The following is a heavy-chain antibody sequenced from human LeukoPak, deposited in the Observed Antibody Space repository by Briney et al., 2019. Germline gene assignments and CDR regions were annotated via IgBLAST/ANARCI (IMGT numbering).Heavy chain of an antibody. CDR3: ARVFPVVPSDY. V-gene: IGHV4-59*12. Sequence: SETLSLTCTVSGGSISSYYWSWIRQPPGKGLEWIGYIYYSGSTNYNPSLKSRVTISVDTSKNQFSLKLSSVTAADTAVYYCARVFPVVPSDYWGQGTLVTVSS. CDR2: IYYSGST. CDR1: GGSISSYY. J-gene: IGHJ4*02. D-gene: IGHD3-22*01.